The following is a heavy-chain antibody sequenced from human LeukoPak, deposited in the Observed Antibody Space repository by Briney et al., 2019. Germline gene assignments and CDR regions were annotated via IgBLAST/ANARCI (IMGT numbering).Heavy chain of an antibody. CDR1: GYSISSGYY. D-gene: IGHD5-12*01. CDR3: AREGSDSAYDYYY. CDR2: IYHSGST. J-gene: IGHJ4*02. Sequence: SETLSLTCAVSGYSISSGYYWGWIRQPPGKGLEWIGSIYHSGSTYYNPSLKSRVTISVDTSKNQFSLKLSSVIAADTAVYYCAREGSDSAYDYYYWGQGTLVTVSS. V-gene: IGHV4-38-2*02.